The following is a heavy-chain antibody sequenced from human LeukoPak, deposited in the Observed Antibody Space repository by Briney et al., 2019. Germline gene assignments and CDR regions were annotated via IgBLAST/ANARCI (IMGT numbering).Heavy chain of an antibody. CDR1: GYSFTNYW. J-gene: IGHJ4*02. D-gene: IGHD5-18*01. CDR3: ARSPDTIYFDY. CDR2: IYPSDSHA. V-gene: IGHV5-51*01. Sequence: GESLKISCKGFGYSFTNYWISWVRQMPGKGLEWMAIIYPSDSHARYSPSFQGQVTISADRSISTAYLQWSSLKASDTAMYYCARSPDTIYFDYWGQGTLVTVSS.